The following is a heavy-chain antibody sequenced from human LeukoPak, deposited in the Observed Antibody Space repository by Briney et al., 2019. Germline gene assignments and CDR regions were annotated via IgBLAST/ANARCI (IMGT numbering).Heavy chain of an antibody. D-gene: IGHD5-24*01. CDR1: GGSISSYY. J-gene: IGHJ6*02. CDR2: IYYSGST. Sequence: PSETLSLTCTVSGGSISSYYWNWIPQPPGKGLEWIGYIYYSGSTNYNPSLRSRVTISVDTSKNQFSLKVTSVTAADTAVYYCARQGDGYNPYYYYGMDVWGQGTTVTVSS. CDR3: ARQGDGYNPYYYYGMDV. V-gene: IGHV4-59*01.